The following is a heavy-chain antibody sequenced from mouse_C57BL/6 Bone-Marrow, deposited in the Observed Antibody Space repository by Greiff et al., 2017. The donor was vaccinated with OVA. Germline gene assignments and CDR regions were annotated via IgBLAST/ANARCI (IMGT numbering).Heavy chain of an antibody. V-gene: IGHV1-81*01. J-gene: IGHJ1*03. CDR2: IYPRSGNT. Sequence: QVQLQQSGAELARPGASVKLSCKASGYTFTSYGISWVKQRTGQGLEWIGEIYPRSGNTYYNEKFKGKATLTADKSSSTAYMELRSLTSEDSAVYFCARGGLRGRYFDVWGTGTTVTVSS. CDR1: GYTFTSYG. CDR3: ARGGLRGRYFDV.